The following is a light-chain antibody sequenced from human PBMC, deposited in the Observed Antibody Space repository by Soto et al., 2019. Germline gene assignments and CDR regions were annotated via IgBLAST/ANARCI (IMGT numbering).Light chain of an antibody. V-gene: IGKV3-20*01. CDR1: QSVSSSY. Sequence: EIVLTQSPGTLSLSPGERATLSCRASQSVSSSYLAWYQQKPGQAPRLLIYGASSRATGIPDRFSGSGSGTDFTLTISRLEPEDCAVYYCQQYGSSPPFTCGPGTKVDIK. CDR2: GAS. J-gene: IGKJ3*01. CDR3: QQYGSSPPFT.